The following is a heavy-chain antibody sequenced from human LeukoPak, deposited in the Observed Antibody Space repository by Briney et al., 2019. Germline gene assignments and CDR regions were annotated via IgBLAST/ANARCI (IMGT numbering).Heavy chain of an antibody. CDR2: IYHSGST. CDR3: AKNGQSGFSFDP. Sequence: SQTLSLTCTVSGGSISSGGYYWSWIRQPPGKGLEWIGYIYHSGSTYYNPSLKSRVTISLDRSKNQFSLKLSSVTAADTAVYYCAKNGQSGFSFDPWGQGTLVTVSS. V-gene: IGHV4-30-2*01. CDR1: GGSISSGGYY. J-gene: IGHJ5*02. D-gene: IGHD1-26*01.